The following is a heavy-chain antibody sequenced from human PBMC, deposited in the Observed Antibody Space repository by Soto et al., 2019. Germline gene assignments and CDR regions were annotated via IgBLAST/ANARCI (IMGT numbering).Heavy chain of an antibody. CDR2: ISGSGGTT. D-gene: IGHD6-19*01. J-gene: IGHJ1*01. CDR3: ARVGNSGRLR. CDR1: GFTFSSHA. V-gene: IGHV3-23*01. Sequence: QSGGSLRLSCGVSGFTFSSHAMSWVRQAPGKGLECVSGISGSGGTTFYADSVKGRFTISRDNAKNSLDLQMNSLRDEDTAVYYCARVGNSGRLRWGPGTLVTVSS.